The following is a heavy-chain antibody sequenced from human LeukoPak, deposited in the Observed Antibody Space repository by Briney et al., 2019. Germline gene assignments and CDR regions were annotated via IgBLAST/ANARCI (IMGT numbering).Heavy chain of an antibody. CDR3: ARSFGVVIIRD. D-gene: IGHD3-3*01. V-gene: IGHV4-34*01. CDR1: GGSFSGYY. Sequence: SETLSLTCAVSGGSFSGYYWTWIRQPPGKGLEWIGEINHSGSTNYNPSLKSRVTISVDTSKNQFSLKLSSVTAADTAVYYCARSFGVVIIRDWGQGTLVTVSS. CDR2: INHSGST. J-gene: IGHJ4*02.